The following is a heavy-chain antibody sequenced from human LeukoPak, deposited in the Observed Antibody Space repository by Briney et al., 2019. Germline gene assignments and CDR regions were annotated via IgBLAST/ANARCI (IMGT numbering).Heavy chain of an antibody. Sequence: ASVKVSCKASGYTFTSYYMHWVRQAPGQGLEWMGWISAYNGNTNYAQKLQGRVTMTTDTSTSTAYMELRSLRSDDAAVYYCARATGGVTTNPYYFDYWGQGTLVTVSS. D-gene: IGHD4-17*01. CDR2: ISAYNGNT. J-gene: IGHJ4*02. CDR1: GYTFTSYY. CDR3: ARATGGVTTNPYYFDY. V-gene: IGHV1-18*04.